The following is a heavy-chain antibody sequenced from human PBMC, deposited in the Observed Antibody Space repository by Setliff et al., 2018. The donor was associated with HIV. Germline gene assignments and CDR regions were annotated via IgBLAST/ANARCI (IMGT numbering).Heavy chain of an antibody. CDR1: GHTFTNYD. D-gene: IGHD3-10*01. V-gene: IGHV1-8*01. CDR2: MNPNSGVS. J-gene: IGHJ6*02. Sequence: ASVKVSCKPPGHTFTNYDIHWMRRAPGQGLEWMGWMNPNSGVSGYALKFHDRVTMTRDTSLTTLYMELSSLTSEDTAVYHCARGKGVGGVIITGGLDVWGQGTTVTVSS. CDR3: ARGKGVGGVIITGGLDV.